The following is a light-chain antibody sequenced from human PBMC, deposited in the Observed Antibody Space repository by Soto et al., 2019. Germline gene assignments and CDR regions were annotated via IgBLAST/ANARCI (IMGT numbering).Light chain of an antibody. J-gene: IGKJ2*01. Sequence: EIVLTQSPGTLSLSPGETATLSCRASQSVRSNYLAWYQQKPGQAPRLLLYDASSRATGIPDRFSGSGSDTDFTLTISRLEPEDFAVYYCQQYAGSPRTFGEGTKLEIK. CDR3: QQYAGSPRT. CDR1: QSVRSNY. CDR2: DAS. V-gene: IGKV3-20*01.